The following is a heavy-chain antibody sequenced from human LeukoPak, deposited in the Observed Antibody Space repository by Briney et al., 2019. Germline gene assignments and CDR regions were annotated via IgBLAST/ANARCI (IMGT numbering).Heavy chain of an antibody. Sequence: PSETLSLTCSVSGGSISTYYWTWIRQPPGKGLEWIGYIYYSGSTNYNPSLKSRVTISLDTSKNQFSLKLSSVTAADTAVYYCARAILSGYPDSWGQGTLVIVFS. D-gene: IGHD3-3*01. CDR3: ARAILSGYPDS. V-gene: IGHV4-59*01. CDR1: GGSISTYY. CDR2: IYYSGST. J-gene: IGHJ4*02.